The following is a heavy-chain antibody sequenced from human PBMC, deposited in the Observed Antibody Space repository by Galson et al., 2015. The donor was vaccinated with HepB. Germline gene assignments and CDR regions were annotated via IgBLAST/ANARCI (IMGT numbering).Heavy chain of an antibody. CDR2: INWIGGTA. D-gene: IGHD2-2*01. Sequence: SLRLSCASSGFKFGNFDMNWVRQGPGRGLEWIAGINWIGGTARYADSVKGRFTISRDNVKNSLHLQMNNLRIEDTALYYCARDSGPFSASWLSYTQYALDVWGQGTTVTVSS. CDR3: ARDSGPFSASWLSYTQYALDV. CDR1: GFKFGNFD. J-gene: IGHJ6*02. V-gene: IGHV3-20*04.